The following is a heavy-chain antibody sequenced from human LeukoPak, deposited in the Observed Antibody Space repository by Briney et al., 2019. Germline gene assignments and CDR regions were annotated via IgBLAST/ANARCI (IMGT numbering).Heavy chain of an antibody. Sequence: PGGSLRLSCAASGFTVSSNYMSWVRQAPGKGLEWVSAIYSGGSTYYADSVKGRFTISRDNSKNTLYLQMNSLRAEDTAVYYCAGPRIAAAGWTDYWGQGTLVTVSS. CDR3: AGPRIAAAGWTDY. D-gene: IGHD6-13*01. CDR1: GFTVSSNY. CDR2: IYSGGST. V-gene: IGHV3-66*04. J-gene: IGHJ4*02.